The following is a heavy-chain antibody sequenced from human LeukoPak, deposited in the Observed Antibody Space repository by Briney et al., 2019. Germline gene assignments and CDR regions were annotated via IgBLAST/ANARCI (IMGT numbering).Heavy chain of an antibody. D-gene: IGHD5-18*01. CDR2: IYYSKNT. Sequence: PSETLSLTCTVSGGSISSSSAYWGWIRQPPGKGLQWIGCIYYSKNTYYNPSLKRRVTISADTSKNHFSLTLGSVSAPDTAVYYCVSPRGFSYGYFDYWGQGTLVTVFS. CDR3: VSPRGFSYGYFDY. V-gene: IGHV4-39*02. CDR1: GGSISSSSAY. J-gene: IGHJ4*02.